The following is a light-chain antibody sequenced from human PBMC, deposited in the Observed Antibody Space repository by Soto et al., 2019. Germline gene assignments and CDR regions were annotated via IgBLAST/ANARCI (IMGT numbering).Light chain of an antibody. CDR1: QSISSW. CDR2: QAS. J-gene: IGKJ1*01. V-gene: IGKV1-5*03. Sequence: DIPMTQSHSTLTASIGDRVTITCRASQSISSWLAWYQQKPGKAPRLLIYQASSLESGVPSRFSGSGSGTEFTLTISSLQPDDFATYYCQQYNSYSGTFGQGTKVDI. CDR3: QQYNSYSGT.